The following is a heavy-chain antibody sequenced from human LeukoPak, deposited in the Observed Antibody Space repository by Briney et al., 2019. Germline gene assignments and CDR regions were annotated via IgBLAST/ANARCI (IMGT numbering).Heavy chain of an antibody. V-gene: IGHV1-46*01. D-gene: IGHD1-26*01. J-gene: IGHJ4*02. CDR3: AKIVGATNGYFDY. CDR1: GYTFTNYY. CDR2: INPSIGTT. Sequence: ASVKVSCKXSGYTFTNYYIHWVRQAPRQGLEWMGIINPSIGTTSYAQKFQGRITMTRDTSTSTVYMELSSLRSEDTAVYYCAKIVGATNGYFDYWGQGTLVTVSS.